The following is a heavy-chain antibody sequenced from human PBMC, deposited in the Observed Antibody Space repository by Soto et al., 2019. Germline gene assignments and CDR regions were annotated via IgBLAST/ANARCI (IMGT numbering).Heavy chain of an antibody. J-gene: IGHJ6*02. CDR2: INPNSGGT. D-gene: IGHD2-2*03. CDR3: ARDGYCSSTSCYEEPDYSYYAMDV. Sequence: ASVKVSCKASGYTFTGYYMHWVRQAPGQGLEWMGWINPNSGGTNYAQKFQGWVTMTRDTSISTAYMELSRLRSDDTAVYYCARDGYCSSTSCYEEPDYSYYAMDVWGQGTSVTLSS. CDR1: GYTFTGYY. V-gene: IGHV1-2*04.